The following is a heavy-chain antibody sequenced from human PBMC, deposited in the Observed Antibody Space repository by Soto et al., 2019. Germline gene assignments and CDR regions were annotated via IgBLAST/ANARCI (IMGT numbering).Heavy chain of an antibody. J-gene: IGHJ6*02. CDR2: IIPIFDTA. CDR1: GGTFSTYA. V-gene: IGHV1-69*12. D-gene: IGHD2-15*01. Sequence: QVQLVQSGAEVKKPGSSVKVSCKASGGTFSTYAISWVLQAPGQGLEWMGGIIPIFDTADYAQKFQGRVTITADESTSTAYMGLRSLRSQDTAVYYCARQPGRPYYYYGMDVWGQGTTVTVSS. CDR3: ARQPGRPYYYYGMDV.